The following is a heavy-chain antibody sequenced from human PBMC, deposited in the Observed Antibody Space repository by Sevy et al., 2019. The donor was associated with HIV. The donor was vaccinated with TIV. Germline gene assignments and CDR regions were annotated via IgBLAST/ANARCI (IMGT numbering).Heavy chain of an antibody. D-gene: IGHD2-15*01. V-gene: IGHV4-34*01. Sequence: SETLSLTCAVYGGSFSGYYWSWIRQPPGKGLEWIGEINHSGSTNYNPSLKSRVTISVDTSKNQFSLKLSSVTAADTAVYYCARGIAASKSHIVVVVATPHFDYWGQGTLVTVSS. J-gene: IGHJ4*02. CDR3: ARGIAASKSHIVVVVATPHFDY. CDR1: GGSFSGYY. CDR2: INHSGST.